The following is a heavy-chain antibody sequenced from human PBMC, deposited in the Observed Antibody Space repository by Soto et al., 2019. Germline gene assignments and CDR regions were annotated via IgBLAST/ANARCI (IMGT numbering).Heavy chain of an antibody. CDR3: ATSSRGQPPYYYGMDV. J-gene: IGHJ6*02. CDR1: GYSFTSYW. Sequence: GESLKISCKGSGYSFTSYWIGWVRQMPGKGLEWMGIIYPGDSDTRYSPSFQGQVTISADKSISTAYLQWSSLKASDTAMYYCATSSRGQPPYYYGMDVWGQGTTVTVSS. V-gene: IGHV5-51*01. D-gene: IGHD3-16*01. CDR2: IYPGDSDT.